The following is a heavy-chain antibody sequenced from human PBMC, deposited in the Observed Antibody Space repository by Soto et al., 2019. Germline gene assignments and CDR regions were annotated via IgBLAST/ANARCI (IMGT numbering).Heavy chain of an antibody. V-gene: IGHV3-30-3*01. Sequence: SLRLSCAASGFTFSSYAMHWVRQAPGKVLEWVAVISYDGSNKYYADSVKGRFTISRDNSKDTLYLQMNSLRAEDTAVYYCARDFQCLANFDYWGQGTLVTVSS. D-gene: IGHD6-19*01. J-gene: IGHJ4*02. CDR3: ARDFQCLANFDY. CDR2: ISYDGSNK. CDR1: GFTFSSYA.